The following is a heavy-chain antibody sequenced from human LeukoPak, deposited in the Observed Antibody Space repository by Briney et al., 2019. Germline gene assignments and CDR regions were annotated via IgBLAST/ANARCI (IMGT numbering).Heavy chain of an antibody. J-gene: IGHJ4*02. V-gene: IGHV1-18*01. CDR2: ISAYNGNT. CDR3: ARETRYSSGWYIDY. Sequence: ASVKVSCKASGYTFTSYVISWVRQAPGQGLEWMGWISAYNGNTNYAPKLQGRVTMTTDTSTSTAYMELGSLRSDDTAVYYCARETRYSSGWYIDYWGQGTLVTVSS. CDR1: GYTFTSYV. D-gene: IGHD6-19*01.